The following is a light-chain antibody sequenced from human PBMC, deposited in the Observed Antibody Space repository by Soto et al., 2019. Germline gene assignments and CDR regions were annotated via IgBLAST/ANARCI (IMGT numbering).Light chain of an antibody. CDR2: AAS. CDR1: QDISTY. V-gene: IGKV1-33*01. Sequence: DIQMTQSPSSLSAFVGDRVTITCQASQDISTYVNWYQQKPGKTPNLLIYAASNLETRVPSRFSGSASGTKFTLTISRLQSEDIGTYYCQQYDNLPVTFGPGTKVNVK. CDR3: QQYDNLPVT. J-gene: IGKJ3*01.